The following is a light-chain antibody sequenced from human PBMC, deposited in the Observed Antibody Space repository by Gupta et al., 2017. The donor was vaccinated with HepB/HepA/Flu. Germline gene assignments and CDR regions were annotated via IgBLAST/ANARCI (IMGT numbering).Light chain of an antibody. CDR1: DSNIGTNS. Sequence: SVLTQPPSASGTPGQWAPTSCSGSDSNIGTNSVCWYQQFPGTAPKLLMYRSIQRVSGVPDRFSGSKSGTSASLAISGLRSVDEADYFCATWDDSLNGVIVGGGTKLTVL. J-gene: IGLJ2*01. CDR3: ATWDDSLNGVI. CDR2: RSI. V-gene: IGLV1-47*01.